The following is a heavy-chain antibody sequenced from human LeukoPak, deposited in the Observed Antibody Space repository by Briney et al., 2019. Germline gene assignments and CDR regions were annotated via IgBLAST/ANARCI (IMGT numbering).Heavy chain of an antibody. V-gene: IGHV3-33*01. J-gene: IGHJ4*02. CDR3: ARAQDSSSWYLDS. CDR1: GFSISTYG. Sequence: GGSLRLSCAASGFSISTYGMHWVRQAPGKGLEWVALLWYDGVNTYYADSVKGRFTISRDNSKNTLYLQMNSLRAEDAAVYYCARAQDSSSWYLDSWGQGTLVTVSS. D-gene: IGHD6-13*01. CDR2: LWYDGVNT.